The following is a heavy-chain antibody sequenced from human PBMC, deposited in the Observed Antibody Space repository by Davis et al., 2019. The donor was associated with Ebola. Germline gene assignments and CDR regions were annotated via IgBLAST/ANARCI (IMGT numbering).Heavy chain of an antibody. V-gene: IGHV3-9*01. J-gene: IGHJ3*02. CDR3: AKDRADFSAFDI. CDR2: IGWNSYDI. Sequence: GGSLRLSCAASGFTFDDYAMHWVRQVPGKGLEWVSGIGWNSYDIHYGDSVKGRFTISRDNAKKSLFLQMNSLRAEDTALYYCAKDRADFSAFDIWGQGTMVTVSS. D-gene: IGHD2/OR15-2a*01. CDR1: GFTFDDYA.